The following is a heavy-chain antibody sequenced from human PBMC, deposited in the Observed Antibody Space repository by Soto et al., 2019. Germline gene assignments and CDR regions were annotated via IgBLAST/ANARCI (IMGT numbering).Heavy chain of an antibody. CDR2: IWYDGSNK. Sequence: GGSLRLSCAASGFTFSSYGMHWVRQAPGKGLEWVAVIWYDGSNKYYADSVKGRFTISRDNSKNTLYLQMNSLRAEDTAVYYCARGGTITIFGVVTLPGDYWGQGTLVTVSS. CDR1: GFTFSSYG. V-gene: IGHV3-33*01. CDR3: ARGGTITIFGVVTLPGDY. J-gene: IGHJ4*02. D-gene: IGHD3-3*01.